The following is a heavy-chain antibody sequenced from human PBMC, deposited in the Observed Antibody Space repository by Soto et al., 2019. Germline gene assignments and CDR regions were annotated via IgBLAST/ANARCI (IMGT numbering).Heavy chain of an antibody. V-gene: IGHV1-46*01. Sequence: QVQLVQSGAEVKKPGASVRVSCKASGYIFTNYYMHWLRQAPGQGLEWVGIINPNGGSTTYAQELKCRIALSYHTSTSTFNLELSRLRSENSAVYYCARGEYGYNSGSIEYLVNGGQGTLVTVSS. CDR1: GYIFTNYY. J-gene: IGHJ4*02. CDR2: INPNGGST. CDR3: ARGEYGYNSGSIEYLVN. D-gene: IGHD5-18*01.